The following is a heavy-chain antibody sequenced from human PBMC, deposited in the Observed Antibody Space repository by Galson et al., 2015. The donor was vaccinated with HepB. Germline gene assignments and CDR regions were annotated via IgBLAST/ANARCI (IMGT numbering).Heavy chain of an antibody. Sequence: CAISGDSVSSNSAAWNWIRQSPSRGLEWLGRTYYRSKWYNDYAVSVKSRITINPDTSKNQFSLQLNSVTPEDTAVYYCARVVQPYSSSSGWFDPWGQGTLVTVSS. V-gene: IGHV6-1*01. CDR3: ARVVQPYSSSSGWFDP. CDR2: TYYRSKWYN. D-gene: IGHD6-6*01. CDR1: GDSVSSNSAA. J-gene: IGHJ5*02.